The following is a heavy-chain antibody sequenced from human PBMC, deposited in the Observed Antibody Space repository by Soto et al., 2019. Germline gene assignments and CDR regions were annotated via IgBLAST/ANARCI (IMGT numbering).Heavy chain of an antibody. Sequence: TSETLSLTYAVSGGSISSGGYSWSCIRQPPGKGLEWIGYIYHSGSTYYNPSLKSRVTISVDRSKNQFSLKLSSVTAADTAVYYCARVDYTRSFDYWGQGTLVTVSS. J-gene: IGHJ4*02. V-gene: IGHV4-30-2*01. CDR2: IYHSGST. CDR1: GGSISSGGYS. D-gene: IGHD3-16*01. CDR3: ARVDYTRSFDY.